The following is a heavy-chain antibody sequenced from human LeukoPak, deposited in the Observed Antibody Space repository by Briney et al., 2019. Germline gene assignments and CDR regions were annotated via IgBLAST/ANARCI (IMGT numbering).Heavy chain of an antibody. CDR2: ISYDGSNK. Sequence: GGSLRLSCAASGFTFSSYAMSWVHQAPGKGLEWVAVISYDGSNKYYADSVKGRFTISRDNSKNTLYLQMNSLRAEDTAVYYCAKISWNDVFDYWGQGTLVTVSS. CDR1: GFTFSSYA. D-gene: IGHD1-1*01. CDR3: AKISWNDVFDY. J-gene: IGHJ4*02. V-gene: IGHV3-30*18.